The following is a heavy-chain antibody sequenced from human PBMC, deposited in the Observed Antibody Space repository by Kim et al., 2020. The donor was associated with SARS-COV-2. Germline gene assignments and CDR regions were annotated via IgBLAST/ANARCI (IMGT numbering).Heavy chain of an antibody. D-gene: IGHD3-10*01. J-gene: IGHJ5*02. Sequence: GGSLRLSCAASGFTFSSYAMSWVRQAPGKGLEWVSAISGSGGSTYYADSVKGRFTISRDNSKNTLYLQMNSLRAEDTAVYYCAKLGRIVSGNGGWFDPWGQGTLVTVSS. CDR3: AKLGRIVSGNGGWFDP. CDR2: ISGSGGST. V-gene: IGHV3-23*01. CDR1: GFTFSSYA.